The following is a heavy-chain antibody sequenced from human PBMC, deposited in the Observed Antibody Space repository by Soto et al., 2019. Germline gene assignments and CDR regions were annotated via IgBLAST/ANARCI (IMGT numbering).Heavy chain of an antibody. CDR1: GGSVSSDDHY. CDR3: ARGPRFLEWLPPYYYYGMDV. D-gene: IGHD3-3*01. CDR2: IFYSGSA. J-gene: IGHJ6*02. V-gene: IGHV4-31*02. Sequence: SETLSLTCTVSGGSVSSDDHYWNWIRQPPGKGLEWIGYIFYSGSAYYNPSLKSRVTISVDTSKNQFSLKLSSVTAADTAVYYCARGPRFLEWLPPYYYYGMDVWGQGTTVTVSS.